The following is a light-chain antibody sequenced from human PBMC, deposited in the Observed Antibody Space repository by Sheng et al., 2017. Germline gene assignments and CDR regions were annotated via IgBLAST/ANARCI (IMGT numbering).Light chain of an antibody. V-gene: IGKV1-5*03. CDR1: QSISSW. CDR2: KAS. J-gene: IGKJ1*01. Sequence: DIQMTQSPSTLSASVGDRVTITCRASQSISSWLAWYQQKPGKAPKLLIYKASSLESGVPSRFSGSGSGTVFTLTISSLQPDDFATYYCQQSNSLWTFGQGTKVEI. CDR3: QQSNSLWT.